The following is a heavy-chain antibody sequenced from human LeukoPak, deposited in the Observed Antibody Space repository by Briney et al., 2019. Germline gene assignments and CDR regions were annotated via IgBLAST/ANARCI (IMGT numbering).Heavy chain of an antibody. Sequence: KPSETLSLTCTVSGVSISSYYWSWIRQPPGKGLEWTGYIYYSGSTNYNPSLKSRVTISVDTSKNQFSLKLSSVTAADTAVYYCARDWGCSGGSCYAIDYWGQGTLVTVSS. CDR3: ARDWGCSGGSCYAIDY. CDR1: GVSISSYY. J-gene: IGHJ4*02. CDR2: IYYSGST. V-gene: IGHV4-59*01. D-gene: IGHD2-15*01.